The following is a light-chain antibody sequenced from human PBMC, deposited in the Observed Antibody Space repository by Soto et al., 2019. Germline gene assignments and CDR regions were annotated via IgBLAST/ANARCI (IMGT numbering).Light chain of an antibody. CDR1: QTISTW. V-gene: IGKV1-5*01. J-gene: IGKJ1*01. CDR2: DAS. CDR3: QQYSGYWT. Sequence: DIQMTQSPSTLSASVGDRVTITCRASQTISTWLAWYQQKPGKAPKLLMYDASSLESGVPSTFSGSGSGTEFTLTISSLQTDDVATYYCQQYSGYWTFGQGTKVEIK.